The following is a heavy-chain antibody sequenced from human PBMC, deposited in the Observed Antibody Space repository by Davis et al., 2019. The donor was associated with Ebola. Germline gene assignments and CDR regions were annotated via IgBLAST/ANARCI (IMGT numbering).Heavy chain of an antibody. D-gene: IGHD3-3*01. CDR1: GGSISSYY. V-gene: IGHV4-59*01. J-gene: IGHJ2*01. CDR2: IYYSGST. Sequence: PSETLSLTCTVSGGSISSYYWSWIRQPAGKGLEWIGYIYYSGSTNYNPPPKSRVTISVDTSKNQFSLKLSSVTAADTAVYYCARGPYYDFWSGYYWDWYFDLWGRGTLVTVSS. CDR3: ARGPYYDFWSGYYWDWYFDL.